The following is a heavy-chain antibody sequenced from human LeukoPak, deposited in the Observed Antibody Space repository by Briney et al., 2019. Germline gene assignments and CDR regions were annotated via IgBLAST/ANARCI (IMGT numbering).Heavy chain of an antibody. Sequence: GGSLRLSCAASGFTFSSYSMNWVRQAPGKGLEWVSSISSSSSYIYYADSVKGRFTISRDNAMNSLYLQMNSLRAEDTAVYYCARDTSSWYLGGDYYFDYWGQGTLVTVSS. D-gene: IGHD6-13*01. CDR1: GFTFSSYS. CDR2: ISSSSSYI. J-gene: IGHJ4*02. CDR3: ARDTSSWYLGGDYYFDY. V-gene: IGHV3-21*01.